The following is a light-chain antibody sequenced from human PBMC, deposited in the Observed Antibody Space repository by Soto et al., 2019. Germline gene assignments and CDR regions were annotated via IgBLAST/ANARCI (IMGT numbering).Light chain of an antibody. CDR2: SNS. V-gene: IGLV1-47*02. J-gene: IGLJ2*01. Sequence: QSVLTQPPSASGAPGQRVTISCSGSSSNIGSNYVYWYQQFPGTAPKRLIYSNSQRPSGVPDRFSGSKSGTSASLAIGGLRSEDEADYYCAAWDDSLSGVVFGGGTKLTVL. CDR3: AAWDDSLSGVV. CDR1: SSNIGSNY.